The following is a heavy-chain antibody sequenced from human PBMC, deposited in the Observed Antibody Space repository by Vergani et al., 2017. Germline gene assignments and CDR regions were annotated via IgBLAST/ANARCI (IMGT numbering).Heavy chain of an antibody. V-gene: IGHV3-48*01. D-gene: IGHD1-26*01. CDR3: ARDRREPSYYYYGMDV. Sequence: EVQLVESGGGLVQPGGSLRLSCAASGFTFSSYSMNWVRQATGKGLAWVSYISSSSSTIYYADSVKGQFTISRDNAKNSLYLQMNRLRAEDTAVYYCARDRREPSYYYYGMDVWGQGTTVTVSS. CDR2: ISSSSSTI. J-gene: IGHJ6*02. CDR1: GFTFSSYS.